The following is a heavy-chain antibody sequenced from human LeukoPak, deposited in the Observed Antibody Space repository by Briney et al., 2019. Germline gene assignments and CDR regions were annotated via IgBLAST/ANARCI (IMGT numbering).Heavy chain of an antibody. CDR1: GGSISSYY. V-gene: IGHV4-59*01. J-gene: IGHJ5*02. Sequence: SETLSLTCTVSGGSISSYYWSWIRQPPGKGLEWIGYIYYSGGTNYNPSLKSRVTISVDTSKNQFSLKLSSVTAADTAVYYCAREHIYYDSSGYEPWGQGTLVTVSS. CDR2: IYYSGGT. CDR3: AREHIYYDSSGYEP. D-gene: IGHD3-22*01.